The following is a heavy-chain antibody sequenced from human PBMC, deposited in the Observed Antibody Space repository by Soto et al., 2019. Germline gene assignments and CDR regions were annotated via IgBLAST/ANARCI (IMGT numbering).Heavy chain of an antibody. J-gene: IGHJ4*02. CDR1: GFTFSGFG. Sequence: QVQLVESGGGVVQPGRSLRLSCAASGFTFSGFGMHWVRQAPGKGLEWVAIIWYDGGDKYYADSVKGRFTISRDNSKNTLYLQMNSLRAEDTAVYHCAFGNLSYYFDFWGQGTPVTVSS. CDR2: IWYDGGDK. V-gene: IGHV3-33*01. D-gene: IGHD3-16*01. CDR3: AFGNLSYYFDF.